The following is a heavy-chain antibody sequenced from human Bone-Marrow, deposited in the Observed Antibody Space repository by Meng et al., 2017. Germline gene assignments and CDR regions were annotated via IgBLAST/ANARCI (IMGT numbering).Heavy chain of an antibody. CDR1: GYTFTSYA. D-gene: IGHD4-17*01. J-gene: IGHJ4*02. V-gene: IGHV1-3*01. Sequence: VQLGQFGGEVKKPGASVKVSCKASGYTFTSYAMHWVRQAPGQRLEWMGWINAGNGNTKYSQKFQGRVTITRDTSASTAYMELSSLRSEDTAVYYCARRTAVSGMTFDYWGQGTLVTVSS. CDR3: ARRTAVSGMTFDY. CDR2: INAGNGNT.